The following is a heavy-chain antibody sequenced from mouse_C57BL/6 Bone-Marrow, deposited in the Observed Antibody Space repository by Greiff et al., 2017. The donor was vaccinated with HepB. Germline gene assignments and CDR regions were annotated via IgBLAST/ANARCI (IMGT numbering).Heavy chain of an antibody. CDR1: GFSLTSYG. V-gene: IGHV2-6*01. CDR3: ASDSGTGAMDY. CDR2: IWGVGST. J-gene: IGHJ4*01. D-gene: IGHD4-1*01. Sequence: VKLMESGPGLVAPSQSLSITCTVSGFSLTSYGVDWVRQSPGKGLEWLGIIWGVGSTNYNSALKSRLSISKDNSKSQVFLKMNSLQTDDTAMYYCASDSGTGAMDYWGQGTSVTVSS.